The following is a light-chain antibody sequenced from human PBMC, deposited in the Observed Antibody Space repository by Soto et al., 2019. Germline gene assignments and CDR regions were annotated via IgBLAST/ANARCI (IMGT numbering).Light chain of an antibody. V-gene: IGKV3D-20*02. J-gene: IGKJ4*01. CDR1: QTVSLSY. Sequence: EVVLTQSPGTLSLSPGERATLSCRASQTVSLSYLAWYQQKPGQAPRLLIYGASSRATGIPDRFSGSGSGTDFTLTISRLEPEDSAVYYCQQRSNWPSLTFGGGTKVDIK. CDR3: QQRSNWPSLT. CDR2: GAS.